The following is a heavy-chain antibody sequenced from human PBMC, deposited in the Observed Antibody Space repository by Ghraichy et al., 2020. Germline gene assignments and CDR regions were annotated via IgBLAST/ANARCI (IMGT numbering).Heavy chain of an antibody. V-gene: IGHV3-23*01. D-gene: IGHD3-22*01. CDR3: ARDRINVIPEAMYDF. CDR1: GFTVIDYA. Sequence: GSLRLSCVTSGFTVIDYATSWVRQVPGKGLEWVSTISGIGDEIYYADSVKGRFTISRDNSKNTVYLQMKSLRAEDTAVYFCARDRINVIPEAMYDFWGQGTQVTVSS. J-gene: IGHJ4*02. CDR2: ISGIGDEI.